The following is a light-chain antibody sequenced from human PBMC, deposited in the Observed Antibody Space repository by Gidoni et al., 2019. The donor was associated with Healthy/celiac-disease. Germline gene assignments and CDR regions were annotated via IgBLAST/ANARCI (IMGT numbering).Light chain of an antibody. Sequence: ESVLTKSPGTLSLSPGATATLSCRASQSVSSSYLAWYQQKPGQAPRLLLYGASSRATGIPDRFSGSGSGTDFTLTISRLEPEDFAVYYCQQYGSSPRTFGQGTKVEIK. CDR2: GAS. CDR3: QQYGSSPRT. V-gene: IGKV3-20*01. J-gene: IGKJ1*01. CDR1: QSVSSSY.